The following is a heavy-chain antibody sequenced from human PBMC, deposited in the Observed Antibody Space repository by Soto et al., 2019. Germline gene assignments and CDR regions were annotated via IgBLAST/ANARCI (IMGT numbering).Heavy chain of an antibody. CDR2: IIPIFGTA. Sequence: SVKVSCKASGGTFSSYAISWVRQAPGQGLEWMGGIIPIFGTANYAQKFQGRVTITADKSTSTAYMELSSLRSEDTAVYYCASTSYYDILTGYYNYSYGMDVWGQGTTVTV. CDR3: ASTSYYDILTGYYNYSYGMDV. D-gene: IGHD3-9*01. CDR1: GGTFSSYA. V-gene: IGHV1-69*06. J-gene: IGHJ6*02.